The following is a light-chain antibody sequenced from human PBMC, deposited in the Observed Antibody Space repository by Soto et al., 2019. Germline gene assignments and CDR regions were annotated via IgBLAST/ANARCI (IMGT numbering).Light chain of an antibody. CDR1: SSDVGAYNY. Sequence: QSALTQPPSASGSPGQSVTISCTGTSSDVGAYNYVSWYQQHPGRAPKLVFFEVNKRPSGVPDRFSCSKSGNTASLTVCGLPAEDEDDYYCNSYAGSNNFVFGSGTKLTVL. V-gene: IGLV2-8*01. J-gene: IGLJ1*01. CDR2: EVN. CDR3: NSYAGSNNFV.